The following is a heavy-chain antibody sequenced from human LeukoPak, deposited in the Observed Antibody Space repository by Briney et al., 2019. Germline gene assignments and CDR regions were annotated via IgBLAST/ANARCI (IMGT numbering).Heavy chain of an antibody. CDR3: ARLGSYVYMGV. CDR1: GASISNYF. CDR2: IYTSGST. V-gene: IGHV4-4*07. D-gene: IGHD3-16*01. Sequence: PSETLSLTCTVSGASISNYFWTWIRQPAGKGLEWIGRIYTSGSTNYNPSLKSRVTMSVDTSKSQFSLNLSSVTAADTAVYYCARLGSYVYMGVWGKGTTVTISS. J-gene: IGHJ6*03.